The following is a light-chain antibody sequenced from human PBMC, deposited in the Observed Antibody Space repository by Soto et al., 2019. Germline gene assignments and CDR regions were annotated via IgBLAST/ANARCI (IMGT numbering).Light chain of an antibody. CDR3: QQYDSSSVT. CDR2: ATS. CDR1: QTVISTH. V-gene: IGKV3-20*01. Sequence: IILTQSPGTLSLSPGEGATLSCKASQTVISTHLAWYQQKPGQAPRLLIYATSNRATVIPDRFSGSGSGRDFTLTIDRLEPEDSAVYYCQQYDSSSVTFGQGTRLDLK. J-gene: IGKJ5*01.